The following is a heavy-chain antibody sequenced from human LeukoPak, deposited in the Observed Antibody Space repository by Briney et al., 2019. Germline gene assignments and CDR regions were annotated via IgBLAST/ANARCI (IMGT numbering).Heavy chain of an antibody. Sequence: PGRSLRLSCAASGFTFDDYAMHWVRQAPGKGLEWVSGISWNSGSIGYADSVKGRFTISRDNAKNSLYLQMNSLRAEDTALYYCAKGGALRYFDPPYYFDYWGQGTLVTVSS. CDR1: GFTFDDYA. CDR2: ISWNSGSI. D-gene: IGHD3-9*01. V-gene: IGHV3-9*01. CDR3: AKGGALRYFDPPYYFDY. J-gene: IGHJ4*02.